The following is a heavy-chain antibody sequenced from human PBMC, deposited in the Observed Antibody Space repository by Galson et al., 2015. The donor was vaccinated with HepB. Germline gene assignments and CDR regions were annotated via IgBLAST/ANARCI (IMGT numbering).Heavy chain of an antibody. V-gene: IGHV5-51*03. D-gene: IGHD3-16*01. CDR3: ARRAERTSWGHFDY. CDR1: GYTFTNFW. Sequence: QSGAEVKKPGESLKISCEGSGYTFTNFWIGWVRQMPGKGLEWMGVIYPLDSETKYSPSFQGQVTISADKSISTAYLQWSSLTASDLALYYCARRAERTSWGHFDYWGQGTLVTVTS. J-gene: IGHJ4*02. CDR2: IYPLDSET.